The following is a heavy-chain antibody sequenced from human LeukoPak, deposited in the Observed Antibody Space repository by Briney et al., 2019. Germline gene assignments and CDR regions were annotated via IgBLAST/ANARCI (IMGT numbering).Heavy chain of an antibody. CDR3: ARDSAGSRRTTYYDFWSGYYTGLYYYYYMDV. D-gene: IGHD3-3*01. Sequence: SVKVSCKASGGTLSSYAISWVRQAPGQGLECMGGIIPIFGTANYAQKFQGRVTITADKSTSTAYMELSSLRSEDTAVYYCARDSAGSRRTTYYDFWSGYYTGLYYYYYMDVWGKGTTVTVSS. J-gene: IGHJ6*03. CDR1: GGTLSSYA. CDR2: IIPIFGTA. V-gene: IGHV1-69*06.